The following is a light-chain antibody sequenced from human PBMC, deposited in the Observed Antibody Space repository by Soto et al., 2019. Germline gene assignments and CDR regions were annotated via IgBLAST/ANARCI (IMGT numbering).Light chain of an antibody. J-gene: IGLJ1*01. Sequence: QAVVTQPPSASGTPGQRVTVSCSGSSSNIASNTVNWYQQRPGTAPKLLIYSNDQRPSGVPDRFSASKSGTSASLAISGLQSEDEADYYCASWDDSLNGHVFGTGTKLTVL. V-gene: IGLV1-44*01. CDR2: SND. CDR1: SSNIASNT. CDR3: ASWDDSLNGHV.